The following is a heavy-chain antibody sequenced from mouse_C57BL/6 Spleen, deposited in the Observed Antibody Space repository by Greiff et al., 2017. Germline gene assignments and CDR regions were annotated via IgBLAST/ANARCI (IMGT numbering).Heavy chain of an antibody. D-gene: IGHD1-1*01. J-gene: IGHJ4*01. CDR3: ARAPYYGSSYGYAMDY. CDR1: GYSITSGYD. Sequence: ESGPGMVKPSQSLSLTCTVTGYSITSGYDWHWIRHFPGNKLEWMGYISYSGSTNYNPSLKSRISITHDTSKNHFFLKLNSVTTEDTATYYCARAPYYGSSYGYAMDYWGQGTSVTVSS. V-gene: IGHV3-1*01. CDR2: ISYSGST.